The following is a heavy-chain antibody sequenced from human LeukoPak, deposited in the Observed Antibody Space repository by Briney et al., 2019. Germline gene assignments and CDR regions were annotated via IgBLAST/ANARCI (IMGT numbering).Heavy chain of an antibody. CDR2: IYYSGST. CDR3: ARAGDSAAAGYYFDY. CDR1: GYSISSGYY. D-gene: IGHD6-13*01. Sequence: PSETLSLTCTVSGYSISSGYYWGWIRQPPGKGLEWIGSIYYSGSTYYNPSLKSRVTISVDTSKNQFSLKLSSVTAADTAVYYCARAGDSAAAGYYFDYWGQGTLVTVSS. J-gene: IGHJ4*02. V-gene: IGHV4-38-2*02.